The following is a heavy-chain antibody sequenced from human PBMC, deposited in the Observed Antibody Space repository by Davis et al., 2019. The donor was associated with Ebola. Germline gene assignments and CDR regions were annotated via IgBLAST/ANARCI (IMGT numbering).Heavy chain of an antibody. J-gene: IGHJ4*02. CDR2: ISGSGGST. Sequence: PGGSLRLSCAASGFTFSGSAMHWVRQASGKGLEWVSAISGSGGSTYYADSVKGRFTISRDNSKNTLYLQMNSLRAEDTAVYYCAKLNTVTTWPVVGYWGQGTLVTVSS. D-gene: IGHD4-11*01. V-gene: IGHV3-23*01. CDR1: GFTFSGSA. CDR3: AKLNTVTTWPVVGY.